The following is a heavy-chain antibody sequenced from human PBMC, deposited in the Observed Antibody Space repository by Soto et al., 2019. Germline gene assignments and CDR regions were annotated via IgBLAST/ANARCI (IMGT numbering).Heavy chain of an antibody. V-gene: IGHV1-69*08. Sequence: QVQLVQSGAEVKKPGSPVKVSCKASGGTFSSYTISWVRQAPGQGLEWMGRIIPILGIANYAQKFQGRVTITADKSTSTAYMELSSLRSEDTAVYYCARDYGDYAVDYWGQGTLVTVSS. CDR1: GGTFSSYT. J-gene: IGHJ4*02. CDR2: IIPILGIA. CDR3: ARDYGDYAVDY. D-gene: IGHD4-17*01.